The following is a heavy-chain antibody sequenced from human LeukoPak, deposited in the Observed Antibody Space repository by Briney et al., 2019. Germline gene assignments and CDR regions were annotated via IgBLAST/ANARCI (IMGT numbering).Heavy chain of an antibody. CDR2: ISSSGSTI. J-gene: IGHJ4*02. D-gene: IGHD3-22*01. Sequence: GGSLRLSCAASGFTFSSYEMNWVRQAPGKGLEWVSYISSSGSTIYYADCVKGRFTISRDNAKNSLYLQMNSLRAEDTAVYYCARDPGSAYDSSRVHWGQGTLVTVSS. V-gene: IGHV3-48*03. CDR3: ARDPGSAYDSSRVH. CDR1: GFTFSSYE.